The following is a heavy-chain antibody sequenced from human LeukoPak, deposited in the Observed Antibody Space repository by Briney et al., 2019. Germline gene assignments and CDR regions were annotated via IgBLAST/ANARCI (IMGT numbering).Heavy chain of an antibody. V-gene: IGHV3-74*03. CDR3: ARRHLPVEATGRDDY. CDR2: INSGGTST. Sequence: PGGSLRLSCVASGFTFSSYWIHWVRQAPGKGLVWVSRINSGGTSTTYADSVKGRFTISRDNAKNTLYLQMNSLRVEDTAVYYCARRHLPVEATGRDDYWGQGTLVTVSS. D-gene: IGHD1-26*01. CDR1: GFTFSSYW. J-gene: IGHJ4*02.